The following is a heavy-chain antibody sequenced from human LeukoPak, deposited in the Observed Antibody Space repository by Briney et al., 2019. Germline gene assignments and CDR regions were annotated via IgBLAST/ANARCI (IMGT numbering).Heavy chain of an antibody. J-gene: IGHJ4*02. CDR1: GGSISSYY. Sequence: SETLSLTCAVSGGSISSYYWSWIRQPPGKGLEWIGYIYYSGSTNYNPSLKSRVTISVDTSRNQFSLKLSSVTAADTAVYYCAGRLFTIFGVVNDYWGQGTLVTVSS. V-gene: IGHV4-59*12. CDR2: IYYSGST. D-gene: IGHD3-3*01. CDR3: AGRLFTIFGVVNDY.